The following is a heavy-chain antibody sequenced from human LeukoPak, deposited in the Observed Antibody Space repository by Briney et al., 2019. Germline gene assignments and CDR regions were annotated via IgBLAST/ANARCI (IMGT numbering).Heavy chain of an antibody. Sequence: SVKVSCKASGGTFSSYAISWVRPAPGQGLEWMGGIIPIFGTANYAQKFQGRVTITTDESTSTAYMELSSLRSEDTAVYYCARGRFNYDSSGYSSFYHWGQGTLVTVSS. CDR2: IIPIFGTA. CDR3: ARGRFNYDSSGYSSFYH. J-gene: IGHJ4*02. D-gene: IGHD3-22*01. V-gene: IGHV1-69*05. CDR1: GGTFSSYA.